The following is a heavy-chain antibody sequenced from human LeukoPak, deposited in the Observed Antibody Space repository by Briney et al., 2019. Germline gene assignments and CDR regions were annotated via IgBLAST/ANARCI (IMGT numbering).Heavy chain of an antibody. V-gene: IGHV4/OR15-8*01. D-gene: IGHD5-12*01. Sequence: SETLSLTCIVSGGSISSDNWWSWVRQPPGKGLEWIGEIYQSGSPNYNPSLRSRLTISVDKSKNHFSLKLNSVTAADMAIYYCARARGYDKGPFDYWGQGTLVTVSS. CDR2: IYQSGSP. CDR1: GGSISSDNW. J-gene: IGHJ4*02. CDR3: ARARGYDKGPFDY.